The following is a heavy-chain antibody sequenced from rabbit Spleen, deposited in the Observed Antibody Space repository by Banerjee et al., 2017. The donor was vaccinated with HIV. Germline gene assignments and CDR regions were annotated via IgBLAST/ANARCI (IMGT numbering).Heavy chain of an antibody. J-gene: IGHJ6*01. CDR2: IDAGSSDFT. V-gene: IGHV1S45*01. CDR1: GFSFSRTYY. D-gene: IGHD4-2*01. CDR3: ARSYAGKAISSLNL. Sequence: QEQLVESGGDLVKPEGSLTLTCTASGFSFSRTYYMCWVRQAPAKGLEWIACIDAGSSDFTYHASWAKGRFTISKTSSTTVTLQMTSLTAADTATYFCARSYAGKAISSLNLWGPGTLVTVS.